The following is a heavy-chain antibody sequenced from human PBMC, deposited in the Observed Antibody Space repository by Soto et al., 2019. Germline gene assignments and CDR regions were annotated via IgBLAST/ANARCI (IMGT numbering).Heavy chain of an antibody. D-gene: IGHD2-2*02. CDR2: ISAYNGNT. CDR1: GYTFTSYG. J-gene: IGHJ6*02. V-gene: IGHV1-18*04. CDR3: ARDRDIVVVPAAISNYYYGMDV. Sequence: QVQLVQSGAEVKKPGASVKVSCKASGYTFTSYGISWVRQAPGQGREWMGWISAYNGNTNYAQKLQGRVTMTTDTSTSTAYMELRSLRSDDTAVYYCARDRDIVVVPAAISNYYYGMDVWGQGTTVTVSS.